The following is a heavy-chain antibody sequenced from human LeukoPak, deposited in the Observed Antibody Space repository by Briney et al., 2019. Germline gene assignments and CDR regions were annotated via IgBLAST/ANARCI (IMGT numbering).Heavy chain of an antibody. CDR1: GYSISSGYY. V-gene: IGHV4-38-2*02. CDR2: IYHSGST. CDR3: ARDVDTAMALDY. D-gene: IGHD5-18*01. J-gene: IGHJ4*02. Sequence: SETLSLTCTVSGYSISSGYYWGWIRQPPGKGLEWIGSIYHSGSTYYNPSLKSRVTISVDTSKNQLSLKLSSVTAADTAVYYCARDVDTAMALDYWGQGTLVTVSS.